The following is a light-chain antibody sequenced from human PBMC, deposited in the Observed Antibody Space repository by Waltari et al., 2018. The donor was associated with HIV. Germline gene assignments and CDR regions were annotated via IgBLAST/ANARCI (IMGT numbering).Light chain of an antibody. CDR2: SNS. Sequence: QSELTPSPSASGTPGQRVTISCSGSLSNIGTNSVNWNQQLPGTSPKLLVYSNSQRPSGVPDRISGSKSGTSASLAITGLQAGYEADYYCAAWDDSLNGHVVFGGGTKLTVL. V-gene: IGLV1-44*01. J-gene: IGLJ2*01. CDR1: LSNIGTNS. CDR3: AAWDDSLNGHVV.